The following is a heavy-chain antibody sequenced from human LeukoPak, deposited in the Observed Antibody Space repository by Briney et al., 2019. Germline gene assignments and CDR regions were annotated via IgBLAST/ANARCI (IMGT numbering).Heavy chain of an antibody. D-gene: IGHD2-2*01. V-gene: IGHV3-11*01. Sequence: PGGSLRLSCAASGFTFSNAWMSWVRQAPGKGLEWVAVLGNSDNNIFLSDSVKGRFTISRDNAKNSVFLQMNSLRAEDTAVYYCAREQWYRFDSWGQGALVTVSS. CDR2: LGNSDNNI. J-gene: IGHJ4*02. CDR1: GFTFSNAW. CDR3: AREQWYRFDS.